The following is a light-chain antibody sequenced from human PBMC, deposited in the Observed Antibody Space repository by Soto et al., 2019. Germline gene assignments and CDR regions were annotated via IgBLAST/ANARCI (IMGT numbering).Light chain of an antibody. CDR2: GAS. CDR3: QQYSIWRT. J-gene: IGKJ1*01. Sequence: EIEMTQSPSTLSLSPWERFTLSCRASESVSTNLAWYQQKAGQAPRLLIYGASTRATGIPARFSGSGSGTEFTLTTSGLQSEDFAVYYCQQYSIWRTFGQGTKVDI. CDR1: ESVSTN. V-gene: IGKV3-15*01.